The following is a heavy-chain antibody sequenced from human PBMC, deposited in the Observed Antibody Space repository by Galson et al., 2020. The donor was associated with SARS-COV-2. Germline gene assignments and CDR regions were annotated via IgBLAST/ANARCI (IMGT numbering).Heavy chain of an antibody. V-gene: IGHV4-59*01. D-gene: IGHD3-10*01. CDR2: IYYGGNI. CDR1: GGSISTYY. CDR3: VGGSGSYYSFDY. J-gene: IGHJ4*02. Sequence: SETLSLTCTVSGGSISTYYWSWIRQPPGEGLEFIGYIYYGGNIDYNPSLKSRVTISVDTSKKQFSLKLSSVTAADTAVYYCVGGSGSYYSFDYWGQGTLVTVSS.